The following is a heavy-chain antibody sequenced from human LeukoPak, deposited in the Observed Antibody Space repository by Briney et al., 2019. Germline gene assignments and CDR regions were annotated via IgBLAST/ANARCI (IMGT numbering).Heavy chain of an antibody. Sequence: ASVKVSCKASGYAFTNYGISWVRQAPGQGLEWMGWISGYNGNTNYAQKLQGRVTMTTDTSTTTAYMEMRSLRSDDTAVYYCAREYRDYYDSSGNYLDYWGQGTLVIVSS. D-gene: IGHD3-22*01. CDR3: AREYRDYYDSSGNYLDY. J-gene: IGHJ4*02. CDR1: GYAFTNYG. CDR2: ISGYNGNT. V-gene: IGHV1-18*01.